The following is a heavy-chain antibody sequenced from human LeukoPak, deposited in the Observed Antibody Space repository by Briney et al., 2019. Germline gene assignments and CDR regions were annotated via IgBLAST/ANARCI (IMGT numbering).Heavy chain of an antibody. V-gene: IGHV3-23*01. CDR3: AKQPGGYYDSSGYPFDY. D-gene: IGHD3-22*01. CDR1: GFTFSSYA. Sequence: PGGSLRLSCAASGFTFSSYAISWVRQAPGKGLEWVSAISGSGGSTYYADSVKGRFTISRDNSKNTLYLQMNSLRAEDTAVYYCAKQPGGYYDSSGYPFDYWGQGTLVTVSS. CDR2: ISGSGGST. J-gene: IGHJ4*02.